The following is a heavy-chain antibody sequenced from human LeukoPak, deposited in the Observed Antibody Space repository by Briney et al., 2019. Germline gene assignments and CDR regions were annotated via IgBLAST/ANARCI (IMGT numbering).Heavy chain of an antibody. D-gene: IGHD2-2*01. V-gene: IGHV1-18*01. J-gene: IGHJ6*02. Sequence: ASVKVSCKASGYTFTSYGISWVRQAPGQGLEWMGWISAYNGNTNYAQKLQGRVTMTTDTSTSTAYMELRSLRSDDTAVYYCARAGAAANNYYYGMDVWGQGTTVTVSS. CDR1: GYTFTSYG. CDR2: ISAYNGNT. CDR3: ARAGAAANNYYYGMDV.